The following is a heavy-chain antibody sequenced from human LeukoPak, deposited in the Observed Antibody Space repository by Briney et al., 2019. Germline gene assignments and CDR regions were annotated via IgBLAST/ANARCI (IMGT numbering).Heavy chain of an antibody. J-gene: IGHJ1*01. V-gene: IGHV3-48*03. CDR3: ASYEPNYGDYAAGYFQH. Sequence: PGGSLRLSCTASGFTFSSYEMNWVRQAPGKGLEWLSYISSSGTTIYYADSVKGRFIISRDNAKNSLYLQMNSLRAEDTAVYYCASYEPNYGDYAAGYFQHWGQGTLVTVSS. CDR2: ISSSGTTI. D-gene: IGHD4-17*01. CDR1: GFTFSSYE.